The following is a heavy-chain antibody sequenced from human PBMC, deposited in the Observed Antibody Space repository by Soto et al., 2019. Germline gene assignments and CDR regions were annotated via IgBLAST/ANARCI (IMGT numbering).Heavy chain of an antibody. CDR3: AKSSYYGDSRYFDS. Sequence: SLRLSCAASGFTFSDSPMTWVRQAPGKGLEWVSTFSGSGGTTYYADSVKGRFTISRDNSKNTLFLQMSTLRADDTAVYYCAKSSYYGDSRYFDSWGQGTPVTVSS. J-gene: IGHJ4*02. V-gene: IGHV3-23*01. CDR2: FSGSGGTT. CDR1: GFTFSDSP. D-gene: IGHD4-17*01.